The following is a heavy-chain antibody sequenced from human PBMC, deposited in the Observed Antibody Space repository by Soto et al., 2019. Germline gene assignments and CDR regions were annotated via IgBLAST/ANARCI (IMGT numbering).Heavy chain of an antibody. J-gene: IGHJ4*02. CDR3: ARGRRGYDNSGSHYAY. CDR1: GYTFTSYD. Sequence: GASVKVSCKASGYTFTSYDINWVRQATGQGLEWMGWMNPNSGNTGYAQKFQGRVTMTRNTSRSTAYMELSSLRSEDTAVYYCARGRRGYDNSGSHYAYWGQGPLVPVSS. V-gene: IGHV1-8*01. CDR2: MNPNSGNT. D-gene: IGHD3-22*01.